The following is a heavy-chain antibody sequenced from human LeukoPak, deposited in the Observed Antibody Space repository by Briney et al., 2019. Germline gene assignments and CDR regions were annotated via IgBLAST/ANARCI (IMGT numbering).Heavy chain of an antibody. V-gene: IGHV1-24*01. CDR3: ATSHNDFWSEYYGMDV. Sequence: ASVKVSCKVSGYTLTELSMHWVRQAPGKGLEWMGGFDPEDGETIYAQKFQGRVTMTEDTSTDTAYIELSSLRSEDTAVYYCATSHNDFWSEYYGMDVWGQGTTVTVSS. CDR1: GYTLTELS. J-gene: IGHJ6*02. D-gene: IGHD3-3*01. CDR2: FDPEDGET.